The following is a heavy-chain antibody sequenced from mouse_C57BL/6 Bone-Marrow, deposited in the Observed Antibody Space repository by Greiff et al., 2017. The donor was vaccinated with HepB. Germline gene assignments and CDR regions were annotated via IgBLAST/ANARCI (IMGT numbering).Heavy chain of an antibody. V-gene: IGHV5-6*01. CDR3: ARIYYGSSYEYYFDY. CDR2: ISSGGSYT. CDR1: GFTFSSYG. D-gene: IGHD1-1*01. Sequence: EVKVVESGGDLVKPGGSLKLSCAASGFTFSSYGMSWVRQTPDKRLEWVATISSGGSYTYYPDSVKGRFTISRDNAKNTLYLQMSSLKSEYTAMYYCARIYYGSSYEYYFDYWGQGTTLTVSS. J-gene: IGHJ2*01.